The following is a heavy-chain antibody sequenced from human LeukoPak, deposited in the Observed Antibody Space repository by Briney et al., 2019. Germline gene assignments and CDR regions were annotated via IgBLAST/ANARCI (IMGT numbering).Heavy chain of an antibody. J-gene: IGHJ5*02. CDR2: ISGSGGST. CDR1: GFTFSSYA. D-gene: IGHD6-19*01. V-gene: IGHV3-23*01. Sequence: PGGSLRLSCAASGFTFSSYAMSWVRQAPGKGLEWVSAISGSGGSTYYADSVKGRFTISGDNSKNTLYLQMNSLRAEDTAVYYCAKVDSGWYRNWFDPWGQGTLVTVSS. CDR3: AKVDSGWYRNWFDP.